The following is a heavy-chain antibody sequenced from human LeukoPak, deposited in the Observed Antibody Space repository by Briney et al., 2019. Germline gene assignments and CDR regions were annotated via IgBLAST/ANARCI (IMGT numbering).Heavy chain of an antibody. CDR2: VSGRDDST. J-gene: IGHJ4*02. V-gene: IGHV3-23*01. CDR1: GFTFSNYA. CDR3: AKWGDYDVLTGYYDSDY. Sequence: GGSLRLSCAASGFTFSNYAMSWVRQAPGKGLEWVSAVSGRDDSTYYADSVKGRFTISRDNSKNTLYLQMNSLRAEDTAVYYCAKWGDYDVLTGYYDSDYWGQGTLVTVSS. D-gene: IGHD3-9*01.